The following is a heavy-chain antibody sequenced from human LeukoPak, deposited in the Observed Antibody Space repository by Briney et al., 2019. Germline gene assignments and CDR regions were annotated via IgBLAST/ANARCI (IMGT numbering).Heavy chain of an antibody. CDR3: ARVPSRTWYYAFDI. CDR2: INPNTGRT. D-gene: IGHD6-13*01. V-gene: IGHV1-2*02. Sequence: ASVKVSCKASGYTFTGYYMHWVRQAPGQGLEWMGWINPNTGRTNYAQKFQVRVTMTWDTSITTANMELRRLRSDDTAVYYCARVPSRTWYYAFDIWGQGTMVTVSS. CDR1: GYTFTGYY. J-gene: IGHJ3*02.